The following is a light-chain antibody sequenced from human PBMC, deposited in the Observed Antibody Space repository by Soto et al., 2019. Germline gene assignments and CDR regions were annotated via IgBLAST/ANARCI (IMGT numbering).Light chain of an antibody. J-gene: IGKJ1*01. CDR3: QQYINWWT. CDR2: GAS. V-gene: IGKV3-15*01. Sequence: EIVMTQSPATLSVSPGERATLSCRASQSVSSNVAWYQQKPGQAPRLLIYGASTRATGIPARFSGSGSGTEFTLTISSLQSEDFAVYYCQQYINWWTFGQGTKVEIK. CDR1: QSVSSN.